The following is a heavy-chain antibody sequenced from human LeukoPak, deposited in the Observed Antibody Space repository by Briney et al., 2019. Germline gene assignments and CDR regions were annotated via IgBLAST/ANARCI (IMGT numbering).Heavy chain of an antibody. CDR2: INAGNGNT. J-gene: IGHJ4*02. D-gene: IGHD3-9*01. CDR1: GYTFTNYA. V-gene: IGHV1-3*01. CDR3: ARGILRYFDWCDY. Sequence: ASVKVSCKASGYTFTNYAMHWVRQAPGQRLEWMGWINAGNGNTKYSQKFQGRVTITRDTSAGTAYMELSSLRSEDTAVYYCARGILRYFDWCDYWGQGTLVTVSS.